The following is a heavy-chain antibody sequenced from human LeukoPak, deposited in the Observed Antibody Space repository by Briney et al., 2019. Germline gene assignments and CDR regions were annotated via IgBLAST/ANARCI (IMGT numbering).Heavy chain of an antibody. J-gene: IGHJ4*02. CDR3: ARAIYSSSWPYYFDY. D-gene: IGHD6-13*01. CDR1: GGSFSGYY. V-gene: IGHV4-34*01. Sequence: SETLSLTCAVYGGSFSGYYWSWIRQPPGKGLEWIGEIYHSGSTNYNPSLKSRVTISVDKSKNQFSLKLSSVTAADTAVYYCARAIYSSSWPYYFDYWGQGTLVTVSS. CDR2: IYHSGST.